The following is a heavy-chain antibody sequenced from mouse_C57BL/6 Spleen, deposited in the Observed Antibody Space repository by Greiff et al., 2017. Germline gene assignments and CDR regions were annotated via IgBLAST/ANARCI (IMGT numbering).Heavy chain of an antibody. J-gene: IGHJ4*01. D-gene: IGHD2-1*01. Sequence: VKLMESGAELARPGASVKLSCKASGYTFTSYGIRWVKQRPGQGLEWIGEIYPRSGNTYYNEKFKGKATLTAAKSSSTAYMELRSLTSEDSAVYFCARYGANYRDAMDYWGQGTSVTVSS. CDR3: ARYGANYRDAMDY. CDR2: IYPRSGNT. CDR1: GYTFTSYG. V-gene: IGHV1-81*01.